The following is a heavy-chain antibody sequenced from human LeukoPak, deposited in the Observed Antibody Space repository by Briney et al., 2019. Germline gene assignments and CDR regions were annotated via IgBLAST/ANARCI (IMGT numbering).Heavy chain of an antibody. CDR1: GYTLTELS. J-gene: IGHJ4*02. CDR2: FDPEDGET. Sequence: GASVKVSCKVSGYTLTELSMHWVRQAPGKGLEWMGGFDPEDGETIYAQKFQGRVTMTEDTSTDTAYMELSSLRSEDTAVYYCARSKAVRGVRLTHFDYWGQGTLVTVSS. D-gene: IGHD3-10*01. V-gene: IGHV1-24*01. CDR3: ARSKAVRGVRLTHFDY.